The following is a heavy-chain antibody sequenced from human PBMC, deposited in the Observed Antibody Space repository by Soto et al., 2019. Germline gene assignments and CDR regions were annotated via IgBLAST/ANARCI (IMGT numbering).Heavy chain of an antibody. V-gene: IGHV3-74*01. D-gene: IGHD3-16*01. Sequence: EVQLVESGGGLVQPGGSLRLSCAASGFTFNNYWMHWVRQAPGKGLVWVSRINSDGSSTNYADCVKGRFTISRDNAKNTLYLQMNSLRAEDTAVYYCASSLLTPFDYCGHGTLVTVSS. CDR2: INSDGSST. J-gene: IGHJ4*01. CDR1: GFTFNNYW. CDR3: ASSLLTPFDY.